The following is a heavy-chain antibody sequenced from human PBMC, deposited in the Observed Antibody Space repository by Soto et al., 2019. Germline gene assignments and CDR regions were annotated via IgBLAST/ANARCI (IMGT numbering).Heavy chain of an antibody. V-gene: IGHV4-38-2*02. CDR3: AREAPTRLLLYFFDS. Sequence: SETLSLTCAVSGYSLSSDYYWGWIRQSPGKGLEWIGSIYHSGSTYYNPSFKSRVSISVDTSKNHFSLKLASVTAADTAVYYCAREAPTRLLLYFFDSWGQGTLVTVSS. CDR1: GYSLSSDYY. CDR2: IYHSGST. J-gene: IGHJ5*01. D-gene: IGHD1-26*01.